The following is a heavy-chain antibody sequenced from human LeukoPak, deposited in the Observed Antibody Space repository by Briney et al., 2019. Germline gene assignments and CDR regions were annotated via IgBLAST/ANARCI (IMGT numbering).Heavy chain of an antibody. CDR2: ISYDGSNK. D-gene: IGHD2-15*01. J-gene: IGHJ3*02. V-gene: IGHV3-30*18. Sequence: GSLRLSCAASGFTFSSYGMHWVRQAPGKGLEWVAVISYDGSNKYYADSVKGRFTISRDNSKNTLYLQMNSLRAEDTAVYYCAKADRYCSGGSCYSWDAFDIWGQGTMVTVSS. CDR1: GFTFSSYG. CDR3: AKADRYCSGGSCYSWDAFDI.